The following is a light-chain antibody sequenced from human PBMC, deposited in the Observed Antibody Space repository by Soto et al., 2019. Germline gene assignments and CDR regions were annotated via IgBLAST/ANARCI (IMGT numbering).Light chain of an antibody. J-gene: IGKJ4*01. Sequence: DIQMTQSPSTLSASVGDRVTITCRASQSSSTWLAWYQQKPGKAPKLLIYKASSLEGGVPSRFSGSGSGTEFNITISSLQPDDFATYYCQQYNSYPLTFGGGTTVDIK. CDR1: QSSSTW. V-gene: IGKV1-5*03. CDR2: KAS. CDR3: QQYNSYPLT.